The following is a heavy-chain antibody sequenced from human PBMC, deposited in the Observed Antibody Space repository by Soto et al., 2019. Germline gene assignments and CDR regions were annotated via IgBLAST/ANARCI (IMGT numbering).Heavy chain of an antibody. J-gene: IGHJ3*02. CDR1: GGSFSGYY. Sequence: SETLSLTCAVYGGSFSGYYWSWIRQPPGKGLEWIGEINHSGSTNYNPSLKSRVTISVDTSKNQFSLKLSSVTAADTAVYYCARGDYDYVWGSYRRAAFDIWCKGTMVTVSS. CDR2: INHSGST. CDR3: ARGDYDYVWGSYRRAAFDI. V-gene: IGHV4-34*01. D-gene: IGHD3-16*02.